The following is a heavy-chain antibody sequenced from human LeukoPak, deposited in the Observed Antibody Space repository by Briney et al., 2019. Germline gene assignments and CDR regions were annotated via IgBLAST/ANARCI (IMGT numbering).Heavy chain of an antibody. CDR1: GYTFTSYY. CDR2: INPSGGST. Sequence: ASVKVSCKASGYTFTSYYMHWVRQGPGQGLEWMGIINPSGGSTSYAQKFQGRVTMTRDTSANTVYMELSSLRSEDTAVFYCVRGASSIAALNPFWYFDLWGRGTLVTVSS. J-gene: IGHJ2*01. D-gene: IGHD6-6*01. V-gene: IGHV1-46*01. CDR3: VRGASSIAALNPFWYFDL.